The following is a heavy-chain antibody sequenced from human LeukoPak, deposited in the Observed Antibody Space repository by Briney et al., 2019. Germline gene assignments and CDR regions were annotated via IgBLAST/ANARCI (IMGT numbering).Heavy chain of an antibody. V-gene: IGHV4-59*01. D-gene: IGHD3-22*01. CDR2: IYYSGST. Sequence: PSETLSLTCTVSGGSISSYYWSWIRQPPGKRLEWIVYIYYSGSTNYNPSLKSRVTISVDTSKNQFSLKLSSVTAADTAVYYSARQQTVYYYDSSGYYIRGPDAFDIWGQGTMVTVSS. J-gene: IGHJ3*02. CDR1: GGSISSYY. CDR3: ARQQTVYYYDSSGYYIRGPDAFDI.